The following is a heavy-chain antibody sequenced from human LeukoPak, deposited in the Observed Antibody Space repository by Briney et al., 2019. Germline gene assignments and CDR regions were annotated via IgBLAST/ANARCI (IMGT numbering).Heavy chain of an antibody. Sequence: SVKVSCKASGGTFSSYAISWVRQAPGQGLEWMGGIIPIFGTANYAQKFQGRVTITADESTSTAYMELSSLRSEDTAVYYCASYRAKRRYGSGSYDYWGQGTLVTVSS. V-gene: IGHV1-69*01. CDR3: ASYRAKRRYGSGSYDY. J-gene: IGHJ4*02. D-gene: IGHD3-10*01. CDR1: GGTFSSYA. CDR2: IIPIFGTA.